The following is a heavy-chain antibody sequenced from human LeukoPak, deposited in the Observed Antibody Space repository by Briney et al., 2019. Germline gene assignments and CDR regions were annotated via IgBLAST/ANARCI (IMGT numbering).Heavy chain of an antibody. Sequence: GGSLRLFCGASGFTFDDYAMHWVRQAPGKGLEWVSLISWDGGSTYYADSVKGRFTISRDNSKNCLYLQMNSLRAEDTALYYCAKEATTVVTPYYYYYMDVWGKGTTVTVSS. CDR1: GFTFDDYA. CDR2: ISWDGGST. J-gene: IGHJ6*03. D-gene: IGHD4-23*01. V-gene: IGHV3-43D*03. CDR3: AKEATTVVTPYYYYYMDV.